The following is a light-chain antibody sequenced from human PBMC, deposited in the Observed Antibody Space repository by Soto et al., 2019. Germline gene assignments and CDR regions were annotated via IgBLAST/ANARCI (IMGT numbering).Light chain of an antibody. CDR3: QQYNNWSPPIT. Sequence: EIIVTQSPATLSVSPGERATLSCRASQSIGSNLAWYQHKPGQAPRLLIYGASTRATDIPARFSGSGSGTDFPLTISSLQSEDFAVYYCQQYNNWSPPITFGQGTRLEIK. J-gene: IGKJ5*01. V-gene: IGKV3-15*01. CDR1: QSIGSN. CDR2: GAS.